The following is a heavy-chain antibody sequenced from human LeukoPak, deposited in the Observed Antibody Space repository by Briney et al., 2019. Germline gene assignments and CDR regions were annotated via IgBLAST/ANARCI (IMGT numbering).Heavy chain of an antibody. CDR2: INPDGTII. CDR3: AKDLSWNTADR. J-gene: IGHJ5*02. V-gene: IGHV3-74*01. D-gene: IGHD5-18*01. CDR1: GFTYTDYW. Sequence: GGSLRLSCVGSGFTYTDYWMHWFRQAPGKGPVWVSRINPDGTIIDYADSVRGRFSISRDNAKNLLYLQMNGLRADDTAVYYCAKDLSWNTADRWGQGILVTVSS.